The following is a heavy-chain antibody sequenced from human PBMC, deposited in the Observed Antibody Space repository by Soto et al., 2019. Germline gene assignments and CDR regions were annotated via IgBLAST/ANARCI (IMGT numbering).Heavy chain of an antibody. CDR2: INPSSANT. CDR3: ARVTTTFVWFDP. Sequence: QVQLVQSGAEVKKPGASVKVSCKASGYTFNSYDINWVRQATGQGLEWMGCINPSSANTGYAQKFQGRVTITRDTSTSTAYMELSSLTSESTAVYYCARVTTTFVWFDPWGQGTLVTVSS. J-gene: IGHJ5*02. D-gene: IGHD3-22*01. V-gene: IGHV1-8*02. CDR1: GYTFNSYD.